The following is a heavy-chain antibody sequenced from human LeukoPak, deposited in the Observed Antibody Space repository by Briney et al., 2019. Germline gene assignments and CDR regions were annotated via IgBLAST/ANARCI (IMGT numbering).Heavy chain of an antibody. CDR2: IIPIFGTE. Sequence: SVKVSCKASGGTFSSYAISWVRQAPGQGLEWMGGIIPIFGTENYAQKFQGRVTITADESTSTAYMELSSLRSEDTAVYYCAPPGVYSYGSSAQYYFDYWGQGTLVTVSS. CDR3: APPGVYSYGSSAQYYFDY. V-gene: IGHV1-69*13. CDR1: GGTFSSYA. D-gene: IGHD5-18*01. J-gene: IGHJ4*02.